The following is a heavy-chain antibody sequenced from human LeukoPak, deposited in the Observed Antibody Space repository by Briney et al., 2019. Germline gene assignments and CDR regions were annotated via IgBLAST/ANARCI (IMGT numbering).Heavy chain of an antibody. J-gene: IGHJ3*01. CDR3: AREGNYGRIGACDL. CDR2: IYSGGST. D-gene: IGHD3-10*01. CDR1: GFTVSSNY. V-gene: IGHV3-53*01. Sequence: GGSLRLSCAASGFTVSSNYMSWVRQAPGKGLEWVSVIYSGGSTYYADSVKGRFTISRDNAKNSLYLQMNSLRAEDTAVYYCAREGNYGRIGACDLWGQGTMVTVSS.